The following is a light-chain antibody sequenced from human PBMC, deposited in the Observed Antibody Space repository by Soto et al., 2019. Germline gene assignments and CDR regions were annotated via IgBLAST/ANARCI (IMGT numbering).Light chain of an antibody. Sequence: ILLTQSPPSPPASVGDRVTIACRASQGIDTSLAWYQQKPGKAPKLLIYAASNFQSGVPSRFSGSGSGTHFTLTISSRQPEDGATYYCQQLHGYQSTFCQGTRLDIK. CDR3: QQLHGYQST. CDR2: AAS. J-gene: IGKJ5*01. V-gene: IGKV1-9*01. CDR1: QGIDTS.